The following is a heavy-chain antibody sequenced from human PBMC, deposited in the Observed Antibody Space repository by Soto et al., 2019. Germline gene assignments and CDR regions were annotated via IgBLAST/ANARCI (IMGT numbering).Heavy chain of an antibody. CDR1: GFTFSSYA. Sequence: GGSLRLSCAASGFTFSSYAMSWVRQAPGKGLEWVSAISGSGGSTYYADSVKGRFTISRDNSKNTLYLQMNSLRAEDTAVYYCAKSLEQWLVLGHEFDYWGQGTLVTVSS. J-gene: IGHJ4*02. CDR2: ISGSGGST. V-gene: IGHV3-23*01. D-gene: IGHD6-19*01. CDR3: AKSLEQWLVLGHEFDY.